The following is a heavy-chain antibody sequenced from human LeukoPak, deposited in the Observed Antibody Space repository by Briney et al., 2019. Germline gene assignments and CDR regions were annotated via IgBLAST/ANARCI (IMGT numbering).Heavy chain of an antibody. D-gene: IGHD3-22*01. J-gene: IGHJ4*02. Sequence: GGSLRLSCAASGFTFSSYGMHWVRQAPGKGLEWVAVISYDGSNKYYADSVKGRFTISRDNSKNTLYLQMNSLRAEDTAVYYCAKDLVYYYDSRGPGAHDYWGQGTLVTVSS. V-gene: IGHV3-30*18. CDR3: AKDLVYYYDSRGPGAHDY. CDR2: ISYDGSNK. CDR1: GFTFSSYG.